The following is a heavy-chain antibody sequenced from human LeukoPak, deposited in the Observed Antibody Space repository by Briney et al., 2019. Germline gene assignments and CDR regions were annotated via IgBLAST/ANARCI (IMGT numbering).Heavy chain of an antibody. D-gene: IGHD2-2*01. V-gene: IGHV4-38-2*02. CDR3: ARVSRDVVVVPAAMKGGRYNWFDP. CDR2: IYHSGST. CDR1: GYSISSGYY. J-gene: IGHJ5*02. Sequence: SETLSLTCTVSGYSISSGYYWGWIRQPPGKGLEWIGSIYHSGSTYYNPSLKSRVTISVDTSKNQFSLKLSSVTAADTAVYYCARVSRDVVVVPAAMKGGRYNWFDPWGQGTLVTVSS.